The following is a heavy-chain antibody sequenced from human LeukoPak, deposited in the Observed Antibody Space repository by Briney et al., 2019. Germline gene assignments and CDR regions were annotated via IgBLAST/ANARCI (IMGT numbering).Heavy chain of an antibody. J-gene: IGHJ5*02. D-gene: IGHD3-22*01. V-gene: IGHV4-61*02. CDR1: GGSISSGSYY. Sequence: SQTLSLTCTVSGGSISSGSYYWNWIRQPAGKGLEWIGRIYTSGSTNYNPSLKSRVTISVDTSKNQFSLKLSSVTAADTAVYYCARDLDYYDSSGYPRSYWFDPWGQGTLVTVSS. CDR3: ARDLDYYDSSGYPRSYWFDP. CDR2: IYTSGST.